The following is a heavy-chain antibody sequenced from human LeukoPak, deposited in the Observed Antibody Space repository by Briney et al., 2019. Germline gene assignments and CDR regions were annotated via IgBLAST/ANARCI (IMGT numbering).Heavy chain of an antibody. Sequence: PGGSLRLSCAASGFTFSSYWMHWVSQAPGEGLVWVSRISSDGRSTSHADSVKGRFTISRDNAKNTLYLQMNSLRPEDTAVYYCASGMPTTFDMWGQGTMVTVSS. CDR1: GFTFSSYW. D-gene: IGHD5-12*01. J-gene: IGHJ3*02. CDR2: ISSDGRST. CDR3: ASGMPTTFDM. V-gene: IGHV3-74*01.